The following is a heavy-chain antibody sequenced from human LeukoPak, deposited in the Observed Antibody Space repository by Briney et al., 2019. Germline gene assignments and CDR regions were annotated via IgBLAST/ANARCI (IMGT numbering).Heavy chain of an antibody. Sequence: KPSETLSLTRTVSGGSISSYYWSSIRQPAGKGRGWIGRIYTSGSTNYNPSLKSRVTMSVDTSKNQFSLKLSSVTAADTAVYYCARDSYDYGSGSYYPFDYWGQGTLVTVSS. V-gene: IGHV4-4*07. CDR2: IYTSGST. CDR1: GGSISSYY. D-gene: IGHD3-10*01. CDR3: ARDSYDYGSGSYYPFDY. J-gene: IGHJ4*02.